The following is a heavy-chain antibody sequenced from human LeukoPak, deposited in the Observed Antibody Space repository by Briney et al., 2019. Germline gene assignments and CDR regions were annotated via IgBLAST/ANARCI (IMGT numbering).Heavy chain of an antibody. Sequence: ASVKVSCKASGYTFTSYGISWVRQAPGKGLEWMGGFDPEDGETICAQKFQGRVTMTEDTSTDTAYMELSSLRSEDTAVYYCATAGPGSSFDYWGQGTLVTVSS. V-gene: IGHV1-24*01. J-gene: IGHJ4*02. D-gene: IGHD3-10*01. CDR3: ATAGPGSSFDY. CDR1: GYTFTSYG. CDR2: FDPEDGET.